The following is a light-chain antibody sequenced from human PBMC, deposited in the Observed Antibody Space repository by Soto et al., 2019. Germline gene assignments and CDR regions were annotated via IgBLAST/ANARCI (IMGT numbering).Light chain of an antibody. V-gene: IGLV1-51*02. CDR1: SSNIGNNY. CDR2: ENN. Sequence: QSVLTQPPSVSAAPGQKVTISCSGSSSNIGNNYVSWYQQLPGTAPKLLIYENNKRPSGIPDRFSGSKSGTSATLGITGLQTGDEADYYSGTWDSSLSAYVFRTGTKVPVL. CDR3: GTWDSSLSAYV. J-gene: IGLJ1*01.